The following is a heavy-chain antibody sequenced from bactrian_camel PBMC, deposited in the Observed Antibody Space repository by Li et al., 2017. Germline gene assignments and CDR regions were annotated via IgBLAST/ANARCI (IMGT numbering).Heavy chain of an antibody. Sequence: QLVESGGGSVQTGGSLRLSCEVTGYTYSAYCMGWFRQVSGKEREGVAAIDDGGRTAYGDSVKGRFTISQDNAKSTIYLQIDSLKPDDTARYYCAARTDSDCGIWHLATAGYFRYWGQGTQVTVS. J-gene: IGHJ4*01. CDR1: GYTYSAYC. D-gene: IGHD2*01. CDR3: AARTDSDCGIWHLATAGYFRY. V-gene: IGHV3S67*01. CDR2: IDDGGRT.